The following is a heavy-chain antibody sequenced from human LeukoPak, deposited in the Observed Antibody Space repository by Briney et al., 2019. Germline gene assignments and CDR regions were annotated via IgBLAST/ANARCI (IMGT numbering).Heavy chain of an antibody. V-gene: IGHV3-21*01. CDR3: ARDRNYYDSSRYHRVDY. CDR1: GFTFSSYS. D-gene: IGHD3-22*01. Sequence: GGSLRLSCAASGFTFSSYSMNWVRQAPGKGLEWVSSISSSSSYIYYADSVKGRFTISRDNAKNSLYLQMNSLRAEDTAVYYCARDRNYYDSSRYHRVDYWGQGTLVTVSS. J-gene: IGHJ4*02. CDR2: ISSSSSYI.